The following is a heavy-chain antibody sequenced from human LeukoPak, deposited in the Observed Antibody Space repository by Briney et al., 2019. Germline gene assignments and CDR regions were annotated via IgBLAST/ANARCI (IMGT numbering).Heavy chain of an antibody. CDR1: GGSISSSSSI. J-gene: IGHJ4*02. CDR2: IKQDGSEK. Sequence: PSETLSLTCAVSGGSISSSSSICWTWVRQAPGKGLEWVAHIKQDGSEKNYVDSVKGRFTISRDNAKNSLLLQMDGLRVEDTAVYYCARGKMTGDSHFDYWGQGTLVTVSS. V-gene: IGHV3-7*01. D-gene: IGHD7-27*01. CDR3: ARGKMTGDSHFDY.